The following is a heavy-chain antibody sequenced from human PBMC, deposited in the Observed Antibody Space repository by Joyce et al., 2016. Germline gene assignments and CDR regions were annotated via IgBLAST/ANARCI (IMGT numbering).Heavy chain of an antibody. CDR3: ARGRLKTERRLDWFVDQ. V-gene: IGHV5-51*01. CDR2: IYPDDSET. D-gene: IGHD3-9*01. J-gene: IGHJ4*02. Sequence: EVQLVQSGAEMKKPGESLKISCKASGYTFTNYWIGWVRQMPGKGLEWMGIIYPDDSETRYRPSFQGQVTISADKSISTAYLQWSSLQASDTAIYYCARGRLKTERRLDWFVDQWGRGALVTVSS. CDR1: GYTFTNYW.